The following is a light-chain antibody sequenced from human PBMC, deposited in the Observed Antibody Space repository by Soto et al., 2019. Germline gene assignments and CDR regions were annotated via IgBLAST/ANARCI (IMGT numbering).Light chain of an antibody. J-gene: IGLJ1*01. V-gene: IGLV1-44*01. CDR1: SSNIGSKT. CDR3: AAWDASLNGYV. Sequence: QAVVTQPPSASGTPGQRVTISCPGSSSNIGSKTVNWYQQLPGTVPKLLIYNSYQRPSGVPDRFSGSKSGTSASLAISGLQSEDEADYYCAAWDASLNGYVFGAGTKLTVL. CDR2: NSY.